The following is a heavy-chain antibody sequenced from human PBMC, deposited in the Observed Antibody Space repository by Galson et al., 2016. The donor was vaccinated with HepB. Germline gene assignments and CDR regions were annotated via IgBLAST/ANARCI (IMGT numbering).Heavy chain of an antibody. CDR1: GFSLNTAGVS. V-gene: IGHV2-5*02. CDR3: AYAAGGCPNDWAGCFEP. D-gene: IGHD3-10*01. CDR2: IYWDDDK. Sequence: PALVKPTQTLTLTCTFSGFSLNTAGVSVGWIRQPPGKALEWLALIYWDDDKRYSSSLKSRLTITKDTSKNQVVLTMTNMNPVDTATYFCAYAAGGCPNDWAGCFEPWGQGTLVTISS. J-gene: IGHJ5*02.